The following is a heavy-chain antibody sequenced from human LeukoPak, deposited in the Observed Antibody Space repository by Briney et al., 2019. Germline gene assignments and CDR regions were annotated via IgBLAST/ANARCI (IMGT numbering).Heavy chain of an antibody. D-gene: IGHD3-10*01. Sequence: PSQTLSLTCTVSGGSISSGSYYWSWIRQPAGKGLEWIGRIYTSGSTNYNPSLESRVTISLDTSKNQFSLKLSSVTAADTAVYYCARVEEGYGSGRRENYYYYYMDVWGKGTTVTISS. V-gene: IGHV4-61*02. CDR2: IYTSGST. CDR1: GGSISSGSYY. J-gene: IGHJ6*03. CDR3: ARVEEGYGSGRRENYYYYYMDV.